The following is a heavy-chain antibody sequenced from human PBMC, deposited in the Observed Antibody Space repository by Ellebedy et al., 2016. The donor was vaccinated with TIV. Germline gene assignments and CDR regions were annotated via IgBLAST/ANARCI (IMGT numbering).Heavy chain of an antibody. Sequence: ASVKVSXKASGYTFTSYYMHWVRQAPGQGLEWMGIINPSGGSTSYAQKFQGRVTITADESTSTAYMELSSLRSEDTAVYYCARVRGYYDYVWGSYREYYFDYWGQGTLVTVSS. J-gene: IGHJ4*02. CDR1: GYTFTSYY. CDR2: INPSGGST. D-gene: IGHD3-16*02. V-gene: IGHV1-46*01. CDR3: ARVRGYYDYVWGSYREYYFDY.